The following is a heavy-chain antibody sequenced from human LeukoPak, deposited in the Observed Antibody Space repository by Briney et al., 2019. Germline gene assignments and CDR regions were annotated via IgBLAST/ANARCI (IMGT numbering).Heavy chain of an antibody. CDR2: IYTSGST. V-gene: IGHV4-4*07. Sequence: SETLSLTCTVSGGSISSYYWSWIRQPAGKGLEWIGRIYTSGSTNYNPSLKSRVTMSVDTSKNQFSLKLSSVTAADTAVCYCARGDYDFWSGYYRELYFDYWGQGTLVTVSS. J-gene: IGHJ4*02. D-gene: IGHD3-3*01. CDR1: GGSISSYY. CDR3: ARGDYDFWSGYYRELYFDY.